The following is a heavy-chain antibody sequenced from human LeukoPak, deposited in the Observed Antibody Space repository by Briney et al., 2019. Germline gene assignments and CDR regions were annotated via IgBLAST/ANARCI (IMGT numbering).Heavy chain of an antibody. Sequence: GGSLRLSCAASGFTFDAYGMHWVRQAPGKGLEWVTFIRYNGSNKYYADSVKGRFTISRDNSKNTLYLQMNSLRAEDTAVYYCAKDSRGPYGILTGSYYYMDVWGKGTTVTISS. V-gene: IGHV3-30*02. J-gene: IGHJ6*03. D-gene: IGHD3-9*01. CDR3: AKDSRGPYGILTGSYYYMDV. CDR1: GFTFDAYG. CDR2: IRYNGSNK.